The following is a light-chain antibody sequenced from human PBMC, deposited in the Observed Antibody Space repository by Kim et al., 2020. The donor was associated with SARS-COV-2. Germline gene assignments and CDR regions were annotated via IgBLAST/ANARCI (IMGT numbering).Light chain of an antibody. J-gene: IGLJ1*01. CDR3: QVWDSSRDHRGYV. CDR2: YDT. V-gene: IGLV3-21*04. Sequence: GETAKSTVGRKKMGSKSVHWYQQQPGQAPALVIDYDTDRPSGIPERFSGSNSGNTATLTISRVEAGDEADYYCQVWDSSRDHRGYVFGTGTKVTVL. CDR1: KMGSKS.